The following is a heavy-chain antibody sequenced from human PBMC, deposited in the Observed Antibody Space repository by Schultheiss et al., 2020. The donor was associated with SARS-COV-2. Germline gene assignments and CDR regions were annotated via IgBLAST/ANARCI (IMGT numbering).Heavy chain of an antibody. CDR1: GGSFSGYY. CDR3: ARDIGSRGLAFDI. CDR2: INHSGST. J-gene: IGHJ3*02. V-gene: IGHV4-34*01. D-gene: IGHD1-26*01. Sequence: SETLSLTCAVYGGSFSGYYWSWIRQPPGKGLEWIGEINHSGSTNYNPSLKSRVTMSVDTSKNQFSLKLSSVTAADTAVYYCARDIGSRGLAFDIWGQGTMVTVSS.